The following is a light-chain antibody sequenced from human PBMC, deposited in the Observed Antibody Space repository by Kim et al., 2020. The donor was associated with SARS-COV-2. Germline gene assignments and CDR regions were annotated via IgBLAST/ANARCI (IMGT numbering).Light chain of an antibody. CDR1: NIGSKS. J-gene: IGLJ1*01. CDR2: YDS. V-gene: IGLV3-21*04. Sequence: SYELTQPPSVSVAPGKTARITCGGNNIGSKSVHWYQQKPGQAPVLVIYYDSDRPSGIPERFSGSNSGNTATLTISRVEAGDEADYYCQVWVSSSDHRFGTGTKVTVL. CDR3: QVWVSSSDHR.